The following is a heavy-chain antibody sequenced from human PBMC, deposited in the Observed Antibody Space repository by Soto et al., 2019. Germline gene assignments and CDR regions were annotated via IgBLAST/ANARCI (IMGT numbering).Heavy chain of an antibody. V-gene: IGHV1-69*13. CDR3: ARDITYYDSSGTTPSYYFDY. CDR1: GGTFSSCA. J-gene: IGHJ4*02. Sequence: SVKVSCKASGGTFSSCAISWVRQAPGQGLEWMGGIIPIFGTANYAQKFQGRVTITADESTSTAYMELSSLRSEDTAVYYCARDITYYDSSGTTPSYYFDYWGQGTLVTVSS. D-gene: IGHD3-22*01. CDR2: IIPIFGTA.